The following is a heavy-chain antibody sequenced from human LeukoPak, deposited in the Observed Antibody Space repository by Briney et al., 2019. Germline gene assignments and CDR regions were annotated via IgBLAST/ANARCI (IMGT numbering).Heavy chain of an antibody. V-gene: IGHV1-2*02. CDR2: INPNSGGT. J-gene: IGHJ4*02. D-gene: IGHD5-24*01. Sequence: ASVKVSCKASGYTFTNYYIHWVRQAPGQGLEWMGWINPNSGGTNYAQKFQGRVTMTRDTSISTAYMELSRLRSDDTAVYYCARVVEMGLEDFDYWGQGTLVTVSS. CDR1: GYTFTNYY. CDR3: ARVVEMGLEDFDY.